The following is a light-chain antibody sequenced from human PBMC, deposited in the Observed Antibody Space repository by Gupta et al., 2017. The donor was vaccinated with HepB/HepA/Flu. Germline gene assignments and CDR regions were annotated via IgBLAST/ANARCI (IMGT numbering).Light chain of an antibody. CDR1: SSNIGSNN. CDR2: SNN. J-gene: IGLJ2*01. CDR3: AVWDDSLKGLI. Sequence: QSVLTQPPSASGTPGQRVTISCSGSSSNIGSNNVNWYQQVPGTAPKLVIYSNNQRPSGVPDRGSGSKSGNSASRAISGLQSEEEADDHGAVWDDSLKGLIFGGGTKLTVL. V-gene: IGLV1-44*01.